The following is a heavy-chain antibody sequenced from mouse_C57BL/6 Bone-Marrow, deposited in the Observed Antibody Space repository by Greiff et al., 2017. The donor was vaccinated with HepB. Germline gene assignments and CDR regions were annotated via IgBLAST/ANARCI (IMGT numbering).Heavy chain of an antibody. CDR1: GYTFTSYW. V-gene: IGHV1-55*01. CDR2: IYPGSGST. Sequence: QVHVKQPGAELVKPGASVKMSCKASGYTFTSYWITWVKQRPGQGLEWIGDIYPGSGSTNYNEKFKSKATLTVDTSSSTAYMQLSSLTSEDSAVYYCARRLLRRGFAYWGQGTLVTVSA. J-gene: IGHJ3*01. D-gene: IGHD1-1*01. CDR3: ARRLLRRGFAY.